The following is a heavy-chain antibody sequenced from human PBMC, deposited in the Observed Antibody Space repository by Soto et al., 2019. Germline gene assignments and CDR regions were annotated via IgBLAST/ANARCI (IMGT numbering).Heavy chain of an antibody. J-gene: IGHJ6*02. Sequence: QVQLQQWGAGLLKPSETLSLTCVVNGGSFSGYYWSWVRQPPGKGLEWIGEINHSGITDCSPSLKSRVTISVDASRSEFSLNLTAVTAADTAVYYCARGRSSVPDRRGIGYYGLDVWGQGTTVTVS. CDR2: INHSGIT. D-gene: IGHD3-3*01. CDR1: GGSFSGYY. V-gene: IGHV4-34*01. CDR3: ARGRSSVPDRRGIGYYGLDV.